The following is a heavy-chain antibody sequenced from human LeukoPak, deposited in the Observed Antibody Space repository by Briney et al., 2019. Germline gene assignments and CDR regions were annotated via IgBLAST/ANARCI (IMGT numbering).Heavy chain of an antibody. D-gene: IGHD3-16*01. Sequence: GASVKVSCKASGYSFTSYGINWVRQAPGQGLEWMGWISAYNGHTNYAQKLQGRVTMTTDTSTSTAYMELRSLTSDDTAIYYCTRRVDYLDAFDIWGQGTMVTVSS. CDR2: ISAYNGHT. V-gene: IGHV1-18*01. CDR3: TRRVDYLDAFDI. J-gene: IGHJ3*02. CDR1: GYSFTSYG.